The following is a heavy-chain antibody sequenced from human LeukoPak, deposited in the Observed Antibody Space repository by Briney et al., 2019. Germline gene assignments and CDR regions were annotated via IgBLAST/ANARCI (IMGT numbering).Heavy chain of an antibody. D-gene: IGHD1-26*01. CDR3: AKVLLSGTYNSDFDY. V-gene: IGHV3-53*05. Sequence: GGSLRLSCAASGFTVSSNYITWVRQAPGKGLEWVSVTYSGGRTYYADSVKGRFTISRDNSKNTLYLQMNSLRAEDTAVYYCAKVLLSGTYNSDFDYWGQGTLVTVSS. CDR2: TYSGGRT. J-gene: IGHJ4*02. CDR1: GFTVSSNY.